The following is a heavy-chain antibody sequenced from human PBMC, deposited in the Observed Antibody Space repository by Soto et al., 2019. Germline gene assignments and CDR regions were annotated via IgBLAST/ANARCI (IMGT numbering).Heavy chain of an antibody. Sequence: EVQLVESGGGLIQPGGSLRLSCVVSGFTVSSSNYMSWVRQAPGKGLEWFAVIYPGDTTFYAASVKGRFTISRDNSKNPLYLQMNSLRAEDTAVYYCHGYGYWGQGTLVTVSS. D-gene: IGHD5-12*01. J-gene: IGHJ4*02. CDR2: IYPGDTT. V-gene: IGHV3-53*01. CDR3: HGYGY. CDR1: GFTVSSSNY.